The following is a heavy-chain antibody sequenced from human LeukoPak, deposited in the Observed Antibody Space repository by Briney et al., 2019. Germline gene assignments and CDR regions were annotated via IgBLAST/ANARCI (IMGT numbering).Heavy chain of an antibody. CDR2: IYTSGST. CDR3: ASSESYYYGLGGMDV. Sequence: TSETLSLTCTVSGGSISSYYWSWIRQPAGKGLEWIGRIYTSGSTNYNPSLKSRVTMSVDTSKDQFSLKLSSVTAADTAVYYCASSESYYYGLGGMDVWGQGTTVTVSS. CDR1: GGSISSYY. D-gene: IGHD3-10*01. V-gene: IGHV4-4*07. J-gene: IGHJ6*02.